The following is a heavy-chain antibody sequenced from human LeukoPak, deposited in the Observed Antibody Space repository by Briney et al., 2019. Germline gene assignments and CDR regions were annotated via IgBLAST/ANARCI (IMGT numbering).Heavy chain of an antibody. CDR2: ITGSGGTT. J-gene: IGHJ4*02. CDR3: AKCGTSSGFDY. D-gene: IGHD1/OR15-1a*01. Sequence: GGSLRLSCAASGFTFSSYAMNWVRQAPGKGLEWVSAITGSGGTTYYADSVRGRFTISRDNSKNTLYLQMNSLRAEDTAIYYCAKCGTSSGFDYWGQGSLVTVSS. CDR1: GFTFSSYA. V-gene: IGHV3-23*01.